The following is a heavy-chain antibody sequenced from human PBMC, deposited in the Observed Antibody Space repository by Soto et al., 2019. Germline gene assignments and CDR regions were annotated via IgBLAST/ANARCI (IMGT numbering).Heavy chain of an antibody. CDR2: IWFDGSNE. J-gene: IGHJ6*02. CDR3: VRETGTTNYYGMDV. CDR1: GFTFSRYG. D-gene: IGHD1-7*01. Sequence: QLVESGGGVVQPGTSLRLSCEASGFTFSRYGMTWVRQAPGKGLEWVALIWFDGSNEYYTDSVKGRFTISIDNSKNKLYLQMNSLRAEDTAVYYCVRETGTTNYYGMDVWGQGTTVIVSS. V-gene: IGHV3-33*01.